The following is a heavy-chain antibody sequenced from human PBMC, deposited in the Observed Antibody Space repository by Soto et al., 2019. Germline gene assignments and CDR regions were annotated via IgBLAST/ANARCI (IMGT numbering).Heavy chain of an antibody. D-gene: IGHD3-3*01. Sequence: PVNGACPSAGGTFSIYAISWVRQAPGQGLEWMGGIIPIFGTANYAQKFQGRVTITADESTSTAYMELSSLRSEDTAVYYCARGRVGDVWTKPAKNVFAFWG. J-gene: IGHJ3*01. CDR2: IIPIFGTA. CDR3: ARGRVGDVWTKPAKNVFAF. V-gene: IGHV1-69*13. CDR1: GGTFSIYA.